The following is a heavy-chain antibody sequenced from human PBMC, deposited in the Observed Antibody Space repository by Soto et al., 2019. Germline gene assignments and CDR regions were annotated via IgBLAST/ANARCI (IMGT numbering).Heavy chain of an antibody. CDR3: AKGSNMEYMITFGGVIDDFDY. D-gene: IGHD3-16*02. Sequence: QVQLVESGGGVVQPGRSLRLSCAASGFTFSSYGMHWVRQAPGKGLEWVAVIWYDGSNKYYADSVKGRFTISRDNSKNTLYLQMNSLRAEDTAVYYCAKGSNMEYMITFGGVIDDFDYWGQGTLVTVSS. CDR2: IWYDGSNK. V-gene: IGHV3-33*06. J-gene: IGHJ4*02. CDR1: GFTFSSYG.